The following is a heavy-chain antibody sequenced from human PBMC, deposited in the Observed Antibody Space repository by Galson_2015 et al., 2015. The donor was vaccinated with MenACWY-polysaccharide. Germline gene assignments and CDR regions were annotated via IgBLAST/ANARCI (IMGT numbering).Heavy chain of an antibody. J-gene: IGHJ4*02. D-gene: IGHD1-26*01. Sequence: SLRLSCAASGFTFDDYAMHWVRHAPGKGLEWVSGISWNSGSIGYADSVKGRFTISRDNAKNSLYLQMNSLRAEDTALYYCAKGGATGGDFDYWGQGTLATVSS. CDR2: ISWNSGSI. V-gene: IGHV3-9*01. CDR1: GFTFDDYA. CDR3: AKGGATGGDFDY.